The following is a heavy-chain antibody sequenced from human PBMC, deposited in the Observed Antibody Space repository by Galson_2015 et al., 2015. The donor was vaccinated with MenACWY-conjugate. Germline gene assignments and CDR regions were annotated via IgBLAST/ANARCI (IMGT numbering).Heavy chain of an antibody. CDR1: GVTDTAYA. Sequence: SVKVSCKASGVTDTAYAITWVRQAPGQGLEWMGRIIPVLGIPNHAQKFQGRVTITADKSTSTVYMDLSSLRSEDTAIYYCARHLSGTISPFHYWGQGTLVTVSS. CDR3: ARHLSGTISPFHY. D-gene: IGHD3-3*02. V-gene: IGHV1-69*04. J-gene: IGHJ4*02. CDR2: IIPVLGIP.